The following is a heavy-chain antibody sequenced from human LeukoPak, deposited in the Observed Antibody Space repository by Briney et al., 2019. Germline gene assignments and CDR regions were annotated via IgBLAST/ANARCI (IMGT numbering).Heavy chain of an antibody. J-gene: IGHJ5*02. CDR3: ARGRYSSSCGDWFDP. Sequence: GGSLRLSCAASGFTFSSYGMHWVRQAPGKGLEWVAVIWYDGSNKYYADSVKGRFTISRDNSKNTLYPQMNSLRAEDTAVYYCARGRYSSSCGDWFDPWGQGTLVTVSS. V-gene: IGHV3-33*01. CDR2: IWYDGSNK. D-gene: IGHD6-13*01. CDR1: GFTFSSYG.